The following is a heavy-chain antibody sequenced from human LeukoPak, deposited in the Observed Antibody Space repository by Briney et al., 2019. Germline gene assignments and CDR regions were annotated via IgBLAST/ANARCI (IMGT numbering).Heavy chain of an antibody. V-gene: IGHV4-34*01. CDR2: INHSGST. CDR1: GGSFSGYY. CDR3: ARAFEEFRITMVRGVILGYLDY. Sequence: SETLSLTCAVSGGSFSGYYWSWIRQPPGKGLEWVGEINHSGSTNYNRSLQRRVTLSVSTAKHQLSLQLSSVTAADTAVYYCARAFEEFRITMVRGVILGYLDYWGEETLVTVSS. J-gene: IGHJ4*02. D-gene: IGHD3-10*01.